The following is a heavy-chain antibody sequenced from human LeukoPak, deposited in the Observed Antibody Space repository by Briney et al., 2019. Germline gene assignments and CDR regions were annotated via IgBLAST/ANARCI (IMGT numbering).Heavy chain of an antibody. Sequence: SETLSLSCTVSGASIRSYYWSWVRQPPGKGLEWIGHISQSGDTNYNPTLKSRATISEDTSKNQISLKLSSVTAADTAVYYCARGLSYYGSGTPGYWGRGTLVSVFS. J-gene: IGHJ4*02. CDR3: ARGLSYYGSGTPGY. CDR2: ISQSGDT. V-gene: IGHV4-59*01. D-gene: IGHD3-10*01. CDR1: GASIRSYY.